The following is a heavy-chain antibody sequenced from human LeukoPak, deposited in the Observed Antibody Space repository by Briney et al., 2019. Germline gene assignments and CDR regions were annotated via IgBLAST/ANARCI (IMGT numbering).Heavy chain of an antibody. J-gene: IGHJ4*02. D-gene: IGHD6-6*01. CDR1: GFTFSSYA. CDR3: AKEKNSYSSSSGQGY. CDR2: IRYDGSNK. V-gene: IGHV3-30*02. Sequence: GGSLRLSCAASGFTFSSYAMSWVRQAPGKGLEWVAFIRYDGSNKYYADSVKGRLTISRDNSKNTLYLQMTSLRGDDTAVYYCAKEKNSYSSSSGQGYWGQGTLVTVSS.